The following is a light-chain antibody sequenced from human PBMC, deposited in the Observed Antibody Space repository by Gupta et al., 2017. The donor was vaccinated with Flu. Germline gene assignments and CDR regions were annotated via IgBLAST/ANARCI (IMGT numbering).Light chain of an antibody. CDR1: IVVSDS. CDR3: AAWDDGVSGPL. J-gene: IGLJ2*01. Sequence: IVVSDSIDWYQQFPGIAPKLLIYGNNQRPAGVPDRFSDSKSGTSASLAISGLQPEDEGVYYCAAWDDGVSGPLFGGGTRLVVL. CDR2: GNN. V-gene: IGLV1-44*01.